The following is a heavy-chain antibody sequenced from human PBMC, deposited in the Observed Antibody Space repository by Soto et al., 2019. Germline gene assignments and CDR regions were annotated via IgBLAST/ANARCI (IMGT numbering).Heavy chain of an antibody. CDR2: IRWNSGGV. CDR3: AKANCGDCRALYFFDY. Sequence: GGSLRLSCTPSRYDFDIYAMNSLRQSFGRGLEWVSSIRWNSGGVDYADSVKGRLTISRDNAKNFLYLQMNSLRDEDSALYYCAKANCGDCRALYFFDYWGQGT. D-gene: IGHD2-21*02. V-gene: IGHV3-9*01. J-gene: IGHJ4*02. CDR1: RYDFDIYA.